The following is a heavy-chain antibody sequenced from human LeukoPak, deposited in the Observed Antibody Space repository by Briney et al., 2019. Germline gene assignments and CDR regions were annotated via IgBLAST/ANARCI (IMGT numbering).Heavy chain of an antibody. J-gene: IGHJ6*03. CDR1: GFTFSNYN. Sequence: PGGSLRLSCADSGFTFSNYNMNWVRQAPGKAMEWVSSITSSGTYTFYADSVKGRFTISRDNAKNSLYPQMDSLGPEDTAVYYCARDPYSGNYGTYYYYYMDVWGKGTTVTISS. V-gene: IGHV3-21*01. D-gene: IGHD1-26*01. CDR3: ARDPYSGNYGTYYYYYMDV. CDR2: ITSSGTYT.